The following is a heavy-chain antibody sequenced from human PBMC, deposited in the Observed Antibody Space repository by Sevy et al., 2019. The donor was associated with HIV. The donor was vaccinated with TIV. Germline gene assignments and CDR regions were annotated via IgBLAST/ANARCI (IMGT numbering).Heavy chain of an antibody. Sequence: GGSLRLSCAASGFTFSNYWMSWVRQAPGKGLEWVATIKKDGTEKYYVDSVRGRFTMSRDNAKNSLYLQMNRLRVEDTALYYCARDCSSTTCLWGLDFWGQGTTFTVSS. CDR3: ARDCSSTTCLWGLDF. CDR1: GFTFSNYW. CDR2: IKKDGTEK. J-gene: IGHJ6*02. D-gene: IGHD2-2*01. V-gene: IGHV3-7*03.